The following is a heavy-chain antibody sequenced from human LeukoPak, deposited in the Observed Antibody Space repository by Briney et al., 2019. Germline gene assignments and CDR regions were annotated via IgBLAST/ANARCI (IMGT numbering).Heavy chain of an antibody. CDR2: IIPIFGTA. CDR1: GGTFSSYA. CDR3: ASLGFSVVPAAMSYYYYYMDV. J-gene: IGHJ6*03. D-gene: IGHD2-2*01. V-gene: IGHV1-69*13. Sequence: SVKVSCKASGGTFSSYAISWVRQAPGQGLEWMGGIIPIFGTANYAQKFQGRVTITADESTSTAYMALSSLRSEDTAVYYCASLGFSVVPAAMSYYYYYMDVWGKGTTVTVSS.